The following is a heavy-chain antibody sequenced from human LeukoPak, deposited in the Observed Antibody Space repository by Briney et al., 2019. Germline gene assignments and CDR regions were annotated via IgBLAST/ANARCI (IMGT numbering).Heavy chain of an antibody. V-gene: IGHV3-30*03. Sequence: PGGSLRLSCAASGFTFSSYSMNWVRQAPGKGLEWVAVISYDGSNKYYADSVKGRFTISRDNSKNTLYLQMNSLRAEDTAVYYCARAKIGMRELLFSWGQGTLVTVSS. CDR3: ARAKIGMRELLFS. CDR2: ISYDGSNK. D-gene: IGHD1-26*01. J-gene: IGHJ5*02. CDR1: GFTFSSYS.